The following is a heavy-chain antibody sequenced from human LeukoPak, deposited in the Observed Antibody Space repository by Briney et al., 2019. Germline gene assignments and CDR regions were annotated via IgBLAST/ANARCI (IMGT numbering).Heavy chain of an antibody. J-gene: IGHJ4*02. CDR3: ARYLSRGFYFDY. Sequence: KSSETLSLTCTVSGGSISSGNYYWAWLRQPPGKGLEWIATINYSGSTYFNPSLESRVTISVDTSKNQFSLKLTSVTAADTAVFYCARYLSRGFYFDYWGQGTLVTVSS. V-gene: IGHV4-39*01. CDR1: GGSISSGNYY. CDR2: INYSGST.